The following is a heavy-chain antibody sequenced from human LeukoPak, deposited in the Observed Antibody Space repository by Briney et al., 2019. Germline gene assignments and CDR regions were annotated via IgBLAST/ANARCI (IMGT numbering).Heavy chain of an antibody. V-gene: IGHV1-2*02. CDR2: INPNSGGT. CDR1: GYTFIDYY. J-gene: IGHJ4*02. Sequence: GASVKVSCKASGYTFIDYYMHWVRQAPGQGLEWMGWINPNSGGTKYAQKFQGRVTMTRDTSISTAYMELSRLKSDDTAVYYCARKVGDCSTTSCPFDSGGKGPLVTVS. D-gene: IGHD2-2*01. CDR3: ARKVGDCSTTSCPFDS.